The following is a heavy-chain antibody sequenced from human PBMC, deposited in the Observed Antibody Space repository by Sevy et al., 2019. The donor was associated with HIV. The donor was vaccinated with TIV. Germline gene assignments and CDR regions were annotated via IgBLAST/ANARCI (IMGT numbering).Heavy chain of an antibody. CDR3: TRVNQYYDILTGYPYYYYYGMDV. D-gene: IGHD3-9*01. CDR2: IRSKANSYAT. V-gene: IGHV3-73*01. J-gene: IGHJ6*02. Sequence: GGSLRLSCAASGFTFSGSAMHWVRQASGKGLEWVGRIRSKANSYATAYAASVKGRFTISRDDSKNPAYLQMNSLKTEDTAVYYCTRVNQYYDILTGYPYYYYYGMDVWGQGTTVTVSS. CDR1: GFTFSGSA.